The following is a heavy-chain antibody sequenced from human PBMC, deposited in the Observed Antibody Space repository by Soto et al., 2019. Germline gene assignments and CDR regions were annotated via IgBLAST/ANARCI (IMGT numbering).Heavy chain of an antibody. J-gene: IGHJ3*02. CDR2: IKQDGSEK. D-gene: IGHD6-19*01. V-gene: IGHV3-7*01. Sequence: GGSLRLSCAASGFTFSSYWMSWVRQAPGKGLEWVANIKQDGSEKYYVDSVKGRFTISRDNAKNSLYLQMNSLRAEDTAVYYCARIISIAVHGDDIWGQGTMVTVSS. CDR1: GFTFSSYW. CDR3: ARIISIAVHGDDI.